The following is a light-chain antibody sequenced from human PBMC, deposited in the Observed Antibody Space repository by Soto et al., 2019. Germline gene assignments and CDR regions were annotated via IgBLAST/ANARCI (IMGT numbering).Light chain of an antibody. V-gene: IGKV1-27*01. CDR2: AAS. J-gene: IGKJ1*01. CDR3: QRYNSGAWT. CDR1: QGIHNY. Sequence: DIQMTQSPSSLSASVGDRVTITCRAGQGIHNYLAWYQQKPGKVPKLLIYAASTLQSGVPSRFSGSGSGTDFTLTISSLQPEDVATYYCQRYNSGAWTFGQGTKVEIK.